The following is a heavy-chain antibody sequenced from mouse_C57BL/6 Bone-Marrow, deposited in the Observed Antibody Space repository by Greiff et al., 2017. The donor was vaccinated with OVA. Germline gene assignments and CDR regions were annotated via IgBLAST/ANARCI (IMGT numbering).Heavy chain of an antibody. CDR2: ISSGGSYT. J-gene: IGHJ2*01. D-gene: IGHD1-1*01. CDR1: GFTFSSYG. Sequence: EVQLVESGGDLVKPGGSLKLSCAASGFTFSSYGMSWVRQTPDKRLEWVATISSGGSYTYYPDSVKGRFTISRDNAKNTLYLQMSSLKSEDTAMYYCARHYYYGSSSYFDYWGQGTTLTVSS. CDR3: ARHYYYGSSSYFDY. V-gene: IGHV5-6*01.